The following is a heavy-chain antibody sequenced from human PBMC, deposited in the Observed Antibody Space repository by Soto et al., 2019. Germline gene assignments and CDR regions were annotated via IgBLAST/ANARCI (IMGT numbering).Heavy chain of an antibody. CDR2: IYYSGST. CDR1: GGSISSGDYY. D-gene: IGHD2-21*02. CDR3: ARAPFAYGGGDCYSTNFNY. V-gene: IGHV4-30-4*01. Sequence: SETLSLTCTVSGGSISSGDYYWSWIRQPPGKGLEWIGYIYYSGSTYYNPSLKSRVTISVDTSKNQFSLKLSSVTAADTAVYYCARAPFAYGGGDCYSTNFNYGGKGTLVTVSS. J-gene: IGHJ4*02.